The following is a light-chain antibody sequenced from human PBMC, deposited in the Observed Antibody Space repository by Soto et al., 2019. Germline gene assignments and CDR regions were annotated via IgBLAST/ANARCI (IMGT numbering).Light chain of an antibody. V-gene: IGLV2-8*01. J-gene: IGLJ1*01. CDR1: SSDVGGYNY. Sequence: QSVLTQPPSASGSPGQSVTISCTGTSSDVGGYNYVSWYQHHPGKAPKLIIYEVDERPSGVPDRFSGSKSGNTASLTVSGLQADDEADYYCSSYVGSNNFPYVFVTGTKLTVL. CDR2: EVD. CDR3: SSYVGSNNFPYV.